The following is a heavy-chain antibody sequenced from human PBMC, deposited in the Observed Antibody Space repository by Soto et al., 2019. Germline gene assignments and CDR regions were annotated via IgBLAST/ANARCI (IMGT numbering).Heavy chain of an antibody. Sequence: QVQLVESGGGVVQPGRSLRLSCAASGFTFSSYAMHWVRQAPGKGLEWVAVISYDGSNKYYADSVKGRFTISRDNSKNTLYLQMNCLRAEDTAVYYCARQYYYGSGSYSYYFDYWGQGTLVTVSS. D-gene: IGHD3-10*01. J-gene: IGHJ4*02. V-gene: IGHV3-30-3*01. CDR3: ARQYYYGSGSYSYYFDY. CDR2: ISYDGSNK. CDR1: GFTFSSYA.